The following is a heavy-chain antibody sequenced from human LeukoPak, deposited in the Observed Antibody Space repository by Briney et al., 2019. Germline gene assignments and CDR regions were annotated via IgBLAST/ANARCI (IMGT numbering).Heavy chain of an antibody. D-gene: IGHD5-12*01. CDR1: GFTFSSYN. J-gene: IGHJ4*02. CDR3: ARDGTGGSYDY. V-gene: IGHV3-48*02. Sequence: GGSLRLSCAASGFTFSSYNMHWVRQAPGKGLEWLSYITGSSSTIYYAGSMKGRFTISRDNAKNSLYLQMNSLRDGDTAVYYCARDGTGGSYDYWGQGTLVTVSS. CDR2: ITGSSSTI.